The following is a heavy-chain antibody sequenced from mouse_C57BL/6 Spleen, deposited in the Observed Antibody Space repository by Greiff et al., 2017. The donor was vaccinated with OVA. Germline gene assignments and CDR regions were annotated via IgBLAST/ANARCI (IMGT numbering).Heavy chain of an antibody. J-gene: IGHJ2*01. D-gene: IGHD2-1*01. CDR3: ARHEGDLPHFDY. Sequence: VQRVESGAELVKPGASVKLSCKASGYTFTEYTIHWVKQRSGQGLEWIGWFYPGSGSIKYNEKFKDKATLTADKSSSTVYMELSRLTSEDSAVYFCARHEGDLPHFDYWGQGTTLTVSS. CDR2: FYPGSGSI. CDR1: GYTFTEYT. V-gene: IGHV1-62-2*01.